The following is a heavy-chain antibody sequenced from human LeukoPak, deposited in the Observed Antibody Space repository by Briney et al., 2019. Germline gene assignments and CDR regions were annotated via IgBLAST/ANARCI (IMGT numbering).Heavy chain of an antibody. CDR3: ARQTGSGLFILP. Sequence: GSLRLSCAASGFTFSSYAMSWVRQAPGKGLEWIGEINHSGSSNYNPSLKSRVTISVDTSKNQFSLRLTSVTAADTAVYYCARQTGSGLFILPGGQGTLVTVPS. V-gene: IGHV4-34*01. CDR2: INHSGSS. D-gene: IGHD3/OR15-3a*01. CDR1: GFTFSSYA. J-gene: IGHJ4*02.